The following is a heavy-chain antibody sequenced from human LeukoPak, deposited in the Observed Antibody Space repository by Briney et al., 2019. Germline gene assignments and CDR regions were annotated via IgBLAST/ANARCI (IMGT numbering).Heavy chain of an antibody. V-gene: IGHV4-61*01. CDR2: IHYSGST. CDR3: ARTGSTGGY. Sequence: SETLSLTCTASGGSVSGGNYYCSWIRQSPGKGLEWIGYIHYSGSTVYNPSLKSRVTMSIDTSKNQFSLNLSSVTAADTAVYYCARTGSTGGYWGQGTLVTVSS. J-gene: IGHJ4*02. CDR1: GGSVSGGNYY. D-gene: IGHD1-1*01.